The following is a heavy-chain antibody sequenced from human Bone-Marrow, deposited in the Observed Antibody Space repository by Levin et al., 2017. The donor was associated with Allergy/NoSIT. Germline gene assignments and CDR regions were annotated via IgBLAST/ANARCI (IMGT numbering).Heavy chain of an antibody. V-gene: IGHV3-48*03. CDR3: AGRLDGRGSGTRYYYYYGMDG. D-gene: IGHD3-10*01. Sequence: GESLKISCAASGFTFSSYEMNWVRQAPGKGLEWVSYISSRGSTIYYADSVKGRFTISRDNAKNSLYLQMNSLRAEDTAVYYCAGRLDGRGSGTRYYYYYGMDGWGQGTTVTVSS. CDR1: GFTFSSYE. J-gene: IGHJ6*02. CDR2: ISSRGSTI.